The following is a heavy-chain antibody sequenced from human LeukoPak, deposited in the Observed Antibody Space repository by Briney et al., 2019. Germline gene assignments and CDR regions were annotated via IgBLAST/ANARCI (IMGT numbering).Heavy chain of an antibody. CDR1: GYSFTSYW. D-gene: IGHD2-15*01. V-gene: IGHV5-51*01. CDR3: ARKGYCSGGSCYYFDY. J-gene: IGHJ4*02. Sequence: GESLKISCKGPGYSFTSYWIGWVRQMPGKGLEWMGIIYPGDSDTRYSPSFQGQVTISADKSISTAYLQWSSLKASDTAMYYCARKGYCSGGSCYYFDYWGQGTLVTVSS. CDR2: IYPGDSDT.